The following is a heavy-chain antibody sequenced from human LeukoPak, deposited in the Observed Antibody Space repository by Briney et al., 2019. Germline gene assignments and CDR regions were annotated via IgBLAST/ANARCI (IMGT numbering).Heavy chain of an antibody. CDR3: AKFYDILTGYFDY. V-gene: IGHV3-23*01. J-gene: IGHJ4*02. CDR1: GFTFSSYA. CDR2: ISGGSGNT. D-gene: IGHD3-9*01. Sequence: GGSLRLSCVAAGFTFSSYAMSWLRQSPGKGLEWVSGISGGSGNTEYADSVKGRFTISRDNSKSTLYLQMNSLRDEDTAVYYCAKFYDILTGYFDYWRQGTLVTVSS.